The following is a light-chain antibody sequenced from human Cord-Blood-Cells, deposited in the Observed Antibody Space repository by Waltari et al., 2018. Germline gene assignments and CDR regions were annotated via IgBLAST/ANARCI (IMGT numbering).Light chain of an antibody. CDR1: STDVRSYNL. CDR2: AGS. CDR3: CSYAGSSTLV. J-gene: IGLJ3*02. Sequence: QSALTQPSSVSGSHGQSNTISCTGTSTDVRSYNLVSWYQQHPGKAHQLMIYAGSKRPSGFSNRFSGYKSGNTASLTISGLQAEDEADYYCCSYAGSSTLVFGGGTKLTVL. V-gene: IGLV2-23*01.